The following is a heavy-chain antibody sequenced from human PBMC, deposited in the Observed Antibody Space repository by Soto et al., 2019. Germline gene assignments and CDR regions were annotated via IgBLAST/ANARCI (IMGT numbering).Heavy chain of an antibody. Sequence: PGGSLRLSCAASGFTFSSYGMHWVRQAPGKGLEWVAVISYDGSNKYYADSVKGRFTISRDNSKTTLYLQMNSLRAEDTAVYYCAKGSFSGSGTERGAFDIWGPGKMLNVS. J-gene: IGHJ3*02. D-gene: IGHD3-10*01. CDR1: GFTFSSYG. CDR2: ISYDGSNK. CDR3: AKGSFSGSGTERGAFDI. V-gene: IGHV3-30*18.